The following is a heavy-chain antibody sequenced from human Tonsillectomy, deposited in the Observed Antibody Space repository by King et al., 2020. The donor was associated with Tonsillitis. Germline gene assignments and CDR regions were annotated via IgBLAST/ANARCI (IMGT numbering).Heavy chain of an antibody. V-gene: IGHV1-58*01. CDR3: AADSGYNWNALFDY. CDR2: IVVGSGNT. Sequence: MQLVQSGPEVKKPGTSVKVSCKASGFTFTSSAVQWVRQARGQRLEWIGWIVVGSGNTNYAQKFQERVTITRDMSTSTAYMELSSLRSEDTAVYYCAADSGYNWNALFDYWGQGTLVTVSS. CDR1: GFTFTSSA. J-gene: IGHJ4*02. D-gene: IGHD1-20*01.